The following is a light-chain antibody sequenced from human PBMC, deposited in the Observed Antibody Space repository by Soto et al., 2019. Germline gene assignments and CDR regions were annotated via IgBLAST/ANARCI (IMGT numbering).Light chain of an antibody. CDR3: SSYTSSGTLEV. CDR2: EVR. V-gene: IGLV2-14*01. CDR1: RSDVGGYNF. Sequence: QSVLTQPASVSGSPGQSITISCTGTRSDVGGYNFVSWYQQFPGKAPKLMIYEVRNRPSGISNRFSGSKSGNTASLTISGLQAEDEDDYYCSSYTSSGTLEVFGTGTKVTVL. J-gene: IGLJ1*01.